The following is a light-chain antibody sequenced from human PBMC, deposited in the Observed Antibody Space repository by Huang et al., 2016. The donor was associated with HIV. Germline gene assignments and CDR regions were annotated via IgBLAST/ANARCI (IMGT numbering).Light chain of an antibody. CDR1: RGISNS. J-gene: IGKJ1*01. V-gene: IGKV1-NL1*01. Sequence: DIQMTQSPSSLSASVGDRVIITCRASRGISNSLAWYQQKAGKAPKVLLYDASRLESGVPSRVSGSISGTDFTLTNSSLQPEDFGTYYCQQYFSPPWTFGQGTKVEMK. CDR2: DAS. CDR3: QQYFSPPWT.